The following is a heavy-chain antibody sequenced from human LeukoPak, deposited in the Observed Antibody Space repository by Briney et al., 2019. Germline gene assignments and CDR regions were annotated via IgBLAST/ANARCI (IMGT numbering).Heavy chain of an antibody. CDR2: ISGSGGST. CDR3: ASPYDSSGYYYLDY. Sequence: GGSLRLSCAASGFTFSSYAMSWVRQAPGKGLEWVSAISGSGGSTYYADSVKGRFTISRDNSKNTLYLQMNSLRAEDTPVYYCASPYDSSGYYYLDYWGQGTLVTVSS. J-gene: IGHJ4*02. V-gene: IGHV3-23*01. D-gene: IGHD3-22*01. CDR1: GFTFSSYA.